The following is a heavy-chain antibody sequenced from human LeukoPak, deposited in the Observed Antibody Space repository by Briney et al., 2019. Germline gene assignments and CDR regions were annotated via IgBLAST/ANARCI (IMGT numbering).Heavy chain of an antibody. CDR2: IKSDGSST. CDR1: GFTFSSNW. V-gene: IGHV3-74*01. CDR3: ARGTGNYYGY. D-gene: IGHD3/OR15-3a*01. Sequence: GGSLRLSCAASGFTFSSNWMNWVRQAPGKGLVWVSRIKSDGSSTSYADSVKGRFTITRDSAKNTLYLQMNSLRAEDTAVYYCARGTGNYYGYWGQGTLVTVSS. J-gene: IGHJ4*02.